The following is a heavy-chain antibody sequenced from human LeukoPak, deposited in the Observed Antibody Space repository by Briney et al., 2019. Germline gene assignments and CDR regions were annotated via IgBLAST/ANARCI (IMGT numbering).Heavy chain of an antibody. D-gene: IGHD2-8*01. J-gene: IGHJ4*02. CDR1: GLTFSSYW. V-gene: IGHV3-7*01. CDR3: ARDQHGPLDY. Sequence: GGSLRLSCAASGLTFSSYWMSWVRQAPGKGLEWVANINPYSDDKNYVDSVKGRFTISRDNSKNTLYLQMNSLRPEDTAVYYCARDQHGPLDYWGQGTLVTVSS. CDR2: INPYSDDK.